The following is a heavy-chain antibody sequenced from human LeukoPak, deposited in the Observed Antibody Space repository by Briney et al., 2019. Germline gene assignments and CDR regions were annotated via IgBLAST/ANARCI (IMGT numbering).Heavy chain of an antibody. J-gene: IGHJ5*02. Sequence: GGSLRLSCVASALTFSSYSMNWVRQAPGKGLEWVSTISGSGGSTYYADSVKGRFTISRDNSKNTLYLQMNRLRAEDTAVYYCAKESTVTPGNVNWFDTWGQGTLVTVSS. V-gene: IGHV3-23*01. CDR3: AKESTVTPGNVNWFDT. D-gene: IGHD4-17*01. CDR1: ALTFSSYS. CDR2: ISGSGGST.